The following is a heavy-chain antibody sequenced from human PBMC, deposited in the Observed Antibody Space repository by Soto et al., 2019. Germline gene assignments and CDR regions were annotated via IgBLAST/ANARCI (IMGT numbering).Heavy chain of an antibody. CDR1: GFTFSSYG. CDR3: ARVYYSGSYLGWFDP. J-gene: IGHJ5*02. V-gene: IGHV3-33*01. CDR2: IWYDGSNK. D-gene: IGHD1-26*01. Sequence: GGSLRLSCAASGFTFSSYGMHWVRQAPGKGLEWVAVIWYDGSNKYYADSVKGRFTISRDNSKNTLYLQMNSLRAEDTAVYYCARVYYSGSYLGWFDPWGQGTLVTVSS.